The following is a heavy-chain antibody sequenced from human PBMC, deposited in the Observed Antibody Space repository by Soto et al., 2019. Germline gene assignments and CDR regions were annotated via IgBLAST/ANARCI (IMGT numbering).Heavy chain of an antibody. J-gene: IGHJ4*02. CDR3: ARDRTRFTDTNGDY. Sequence: QVQLVQSGAEVKQPGASVKVSCKTSGYIFSDYVIHWVRQAPGQRPEWMGYIFRGNANTKYSEKFSGIIPLTNDLCATTCNMRLRTLESADTARYYCARDRTRFTDTNGDYCGKRTRVTV. V-gene: IGHV1-3*01. D-gene: IGHD2-2*01. CDR1: GYIFSDYV. CDR2: IFRGNANT.